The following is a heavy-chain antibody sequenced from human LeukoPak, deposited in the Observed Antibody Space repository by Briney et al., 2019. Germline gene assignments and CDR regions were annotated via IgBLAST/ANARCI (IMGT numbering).Heavy chain of an antibody. CDR2: INPSGGST. D-gene: IGHD3-10*01. CDR1: GYTFTSYY. V-gene: IGHV1-46*01. Sequence: GASVKVSCKASGYTFTSYYMHWVRQAPGQGLEWMGIINPSGGSTSYAQKFQGRGTMTRDTSTSTVYMELSSLRSEDTAVYYCARDFYGSGSYYNGDNAFDIWGQGTMVTVSS. J-gene: IGHJ3*02. CDR3: ARDFYGSGSYYNGDNAFDI.